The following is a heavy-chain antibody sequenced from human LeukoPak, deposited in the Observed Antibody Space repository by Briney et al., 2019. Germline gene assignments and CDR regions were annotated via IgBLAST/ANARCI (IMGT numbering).Heavy chain of an antibody. CDR3: ARQEYCSGGSCYTWFDP. V-gene: IGHV5-51*01. D-gene: IGHD2-15*01. Sequence: GESLEISCKGSGYSINNYWIGWVRQMPGKGLEWMGIIYPADSDIRYSPSFQGQVTISADKSISTAYLQWSSLKASDTAMYYCARQEYCSGGSCYTWFDPWGQGTLVTVSS. J-gene: IGHJ5*02. CDR2: IYPADSDI. CDR1: GYSINNYW.